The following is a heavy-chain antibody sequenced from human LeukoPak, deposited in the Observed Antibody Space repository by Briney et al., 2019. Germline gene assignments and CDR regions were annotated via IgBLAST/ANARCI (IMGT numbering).Heavy chain of an antibody. V-gene: IGHV3-48*03. CDR3: ATSQGSWPDYFDY. J-gene: IGHJ4*01. Sequence: GGSLRLSCAASGFTFSSYEMNWVRQAPGKGLQWVSYISTSGNSIYYADSVKGRFTISRDNAKNSLFLQMNSLRAEDTAVYYCATSQGSWPDYFDYWGQGTLVTVSS. CDR2: ISTSGNSI. D-gene: IGHD6-13*01. CDR1: GFTFSSYE.